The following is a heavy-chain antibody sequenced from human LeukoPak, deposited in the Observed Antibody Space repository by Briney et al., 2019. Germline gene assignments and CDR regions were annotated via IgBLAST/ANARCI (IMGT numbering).Heavy chain of an antibody. CDR2: ISSSSSTI. CDR1: GFTFSSYS. Sequence: PGGSLRLSCAASGFTFSSYSMNWVRQAPGKGLEWVSYISSSSSTIYYADSVKGRFTISRDNAKNSLYLQMNSLRAEDTAVYYCARRSEDLDYWGQGTLVTVSS. J-gene: IGHJ4*02. CDR3: ARRSEDLDY. V-gene: IGHV3-48*04.